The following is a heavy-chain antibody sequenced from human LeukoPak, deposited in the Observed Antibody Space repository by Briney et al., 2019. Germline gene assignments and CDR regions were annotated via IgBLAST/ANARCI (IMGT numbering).Heavy chain of an antibody. CDR2: SYYSGST. CDR1: GGSVSSGSYY. V-gene: IGHV4-61*01. J-gene: IGHJ4*02. Sequence: PSETLSLTCTVSGGSVSSGSYYWSWIRQPPGKGLDWIGYSYYSGSTNYNPSLKSRVTISVDTSKNQFSLKLSSVTAADTAVYYCARSPQHYDFWSGYSTYFDYWGQGTLVTVSS. D-gene: IGHD3-3*01. CDR3: ARSPQHYDFWSGYSTYFDY.